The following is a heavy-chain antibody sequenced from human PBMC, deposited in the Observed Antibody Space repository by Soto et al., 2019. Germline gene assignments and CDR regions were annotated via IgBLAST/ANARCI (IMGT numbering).Heavy chain of an antibody. Sequence: PSETLSLTCAVYGGSFSGYYWSWIRQPPGKGLEWIGEINHSGSTNYNPSLKSRVTISVDTSKNQFSLKLSSVTAADTAVYYCARTYSSGWRRKYFQHWGQGTLVTVSS. CDR1: GGSFSGYY. V-gene: IGHV4-34*01. D-gene: IGHD6-19*01. CDR3: ARTYSSGWRRKYFQH. CDR2: INHSGST. J-gene: IGHJ1*01.